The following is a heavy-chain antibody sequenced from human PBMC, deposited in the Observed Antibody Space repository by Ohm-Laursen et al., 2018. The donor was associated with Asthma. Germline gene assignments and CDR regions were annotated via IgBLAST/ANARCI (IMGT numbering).Heavy chain of an antibody. CDR2: ISSSSSYI. CDR1: GFTFSSYS. Sequence: SLRLSCAASGFTFSSYSMNWVRQAPGKGLERVSSISSSSSYIYYADSVKGRFTISRDNAKNSLYLQMNSLRDEDTAVYYCARSYYYGSGSYSGFYYWGQGTLVTVSS. D-gene: IGHD3-10*01. J-gene: IGHJ4*02. V-gene: IGHV3-21*01. CDR3: ARSYYYGSGSYSGFYY.